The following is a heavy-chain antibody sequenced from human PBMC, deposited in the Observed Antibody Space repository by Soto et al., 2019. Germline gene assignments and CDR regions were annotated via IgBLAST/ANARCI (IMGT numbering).Heavy chain of an antibody. D-gene: IGHD2-15*01. V-gene: IGHV3-72*01. CDR2: TRNKANSYTT. Sequence: EVQLVESGGGLVQPGGSLRLSCAASGFTFSDHYIDWVRQAPGTGLEWVGRTRNKANSYTTEYAASVRGRFTISRDDSKNSLYLQMNSLKTEDTAVYYCARGGYCSANSCYSDYYGMDVWGQGTTVTVSS. CDR1: GFTFSDHY. CDR3: ARGGYCSANSCYSDYYGMDV. J-gene: IGHJ6*02.